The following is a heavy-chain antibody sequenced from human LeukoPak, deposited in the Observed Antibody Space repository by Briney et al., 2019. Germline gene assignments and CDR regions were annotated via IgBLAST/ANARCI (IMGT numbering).Heavy chain of an antibody. J-gene: IGHJ4*02. Sequence: GGSLRLSCAASGFTFSSYAMSWVRQAPGKGLEWVSAISGSGGSTYYADSVKGRFTISRDNSKNTLYLQMNSLRAEDTAVYYCAKVAVGSEQLAGRYYFDYWGQGTLVTVSS. CDR3: AKVAVGSEQLAGRYYFDY. CDR2: ISGSGGST. V-gene: IGHV3-23*01. D-gene: IGHD6-6*01. CDR1: GFTFSSYA.